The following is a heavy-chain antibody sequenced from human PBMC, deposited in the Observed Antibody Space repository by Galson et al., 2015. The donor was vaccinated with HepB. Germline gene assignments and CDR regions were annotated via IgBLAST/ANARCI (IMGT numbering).Heavy chain of an antibody. Sequence: QSGAEVKKPGESLKISCTGSGYTFSNHWIGWVRQMPGKGLEWMGIIYPGDSHSKYSPSFQGLVTISADKPTSPAYLQWSSLKASDTAMYYCATLRGADPLGFDYWGQGTLVTVSS. CDR3: ATLRGADPLGFDY. J-gene: IGHJ4*02. D-gene: IGHD3-16*01. V-gene: IGHV5-51*01. CDR2: IYPGDSHS. CDR1: GYTFSNHW.